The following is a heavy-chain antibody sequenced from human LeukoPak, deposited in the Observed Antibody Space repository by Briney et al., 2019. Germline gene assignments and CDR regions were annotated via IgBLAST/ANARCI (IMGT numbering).Heavy chain of an antibody. CDR1: GFTFSGYR. V-gene: IGHV3-7*01. J-gene: IGHJ4*02. D-gene: IGHD1-26*01. CDR2: IKQDGSEK. Sequence: PGGPLRLSCAASGFTFSGYRMNWVRQAPGKGLEWVAYIKQDGSEKYYVDSVKGRFTISRDNAKNSLYLQMNSLGAEDTAVYYCASGRPFDYWGQGTLVTVSS. CDR3: ASGRPFDY.